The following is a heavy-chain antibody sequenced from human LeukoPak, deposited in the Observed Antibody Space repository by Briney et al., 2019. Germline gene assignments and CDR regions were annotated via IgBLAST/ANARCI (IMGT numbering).Heavy chain of an antibody. CDR1: GGSFSGYY. J-gene: IGHJ4*02. CDR2: INHSGST. CDR3: ARGRGIADY. Sequence: PSETLSLTCAVYGGSFSGYYWSWIRQPPGKGLEWIGEINHSGSTNYNPSLKSRVTISVDTSKNQFSLKLSSVTAADTAVYCCARGRGIADYWGQGTLVTVSS. V-gene: IGHV4-34*01.